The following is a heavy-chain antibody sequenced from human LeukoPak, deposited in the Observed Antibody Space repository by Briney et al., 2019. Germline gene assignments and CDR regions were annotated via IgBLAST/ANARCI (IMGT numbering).Heavy chain of an antibody. CDR2: ISAYNGNT. J-gene: IGHJ5*02. Sequence: AASVKVSCKASGYTFTNFGISWVRQAPGQGLEWMGWISAYNGNTNYAQEFQGRVTMTTDASTTTAHLELRSLRSDDTAVYYCARGGGLVPGTWFDPWGQGTLVTVSS. CDR1: GYTFTNFG. V-gene: IGHV1-18*01. CDR3: ARGGGLVPGTWFDP. D-gene: IGHD6-19*01.